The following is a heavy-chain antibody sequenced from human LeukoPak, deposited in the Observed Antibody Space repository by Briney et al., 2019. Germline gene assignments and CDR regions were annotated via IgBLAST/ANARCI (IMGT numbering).Heavy chain of an antibody. CDR3: ARQTAMGRSGDY. J-gene: IGHJ4*02. D-gene: IGHD5-18*01. CDR2: IDPSDSET. Sequence: GESLKISCKGVGYSFTSYWIGWVRQMPGKGLAWMGIIDPSDSETRYTPSFQGQVTISADKSLSTAYLQWNSLKASDTAMYYCARQTAMGRSGDYWGQGTLVIVSS. CDR1: GYSFTSYW. V-gene: IGHV5-51*01.